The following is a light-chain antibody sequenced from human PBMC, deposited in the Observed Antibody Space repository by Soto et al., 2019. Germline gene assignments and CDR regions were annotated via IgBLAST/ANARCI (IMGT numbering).Light chain of an antibody. V-gene: IGKV3-20*01. J-gene: IGKJ1*01. CDR2: GAS. CDR1: QSVSSSY. Sequence: EIVLTQSPGTLSLSPGERATLSCRASQSVSSSYLAWYQQKPGQAPRPLIYGASSRAIGIPDRFSGSGSGTDFTLTISRLEPEDFAVYYCQQDGSSPGTGGQGTKVEIK. CDR3: QQDGSSPGT.